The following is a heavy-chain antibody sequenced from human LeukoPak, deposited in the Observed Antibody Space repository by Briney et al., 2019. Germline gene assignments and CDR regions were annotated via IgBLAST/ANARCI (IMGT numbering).Heavy chain of an antibody. CDR2: INSDGSTI. V-gene: IGHV3-74*01. J-gene: IGHJ4*02. D-gene: IGHD4-11*01. CDR1: GFTFSTSW. CDR3: ARAGYYRFDY. Sequence: QTGGSLRLSCAGSGFTFSTSWMHWVRQAPGQGLVWVSRINSDGSTINYADSVQGRFTISRDNAKSTLYLQMNSLGAEDTAVYYCARAGYYRFDYWGQGTQVTVSS.